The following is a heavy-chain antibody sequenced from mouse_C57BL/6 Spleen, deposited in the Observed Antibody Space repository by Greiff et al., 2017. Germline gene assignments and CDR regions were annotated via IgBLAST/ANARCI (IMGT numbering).Heavy chain of an antibody. CDR3: ARGPGGSSWGY. D-gene: IGHD1-1*01. V-gene: IGHV1-59*01. J-gene: IGHJ2*01. Sequence: QVHVKQSGAELVRPGTSVKLSCKASGYTFTSYWMHWVKQRPGQGLEWIGVIDPSDSYTNYNQKFKGKATLTVDTSSSTAYMQLSSLTSEDAAVYYGARGPGGSSWGYWGQGTTLTVSS. CDR1: GYTFTSYW. CDR2: IDPSDSYT.